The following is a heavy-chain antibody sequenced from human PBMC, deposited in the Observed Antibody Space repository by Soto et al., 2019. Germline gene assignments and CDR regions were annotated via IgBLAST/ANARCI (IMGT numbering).Heavy chain of an antibody. CDR2: IHHSGST. Sequence: QVQLQESGPGLVKPSGTLFLTCAVSGGSLTSNDWWTWVRQPPGKGLEWVGQIHHSGSTFYNPSLRSRMPVKINVSEHHFSLHLTAVTAADTALDYCARSTGGAACHCWGQGTMVTVSS. CDR1: GGSLTSNDW. J-gene: IGHJ3*01. V-gene: IGHV4-4*02. CDR3: ARSTGGAACHC. D-gene: IGHD7-27*01.